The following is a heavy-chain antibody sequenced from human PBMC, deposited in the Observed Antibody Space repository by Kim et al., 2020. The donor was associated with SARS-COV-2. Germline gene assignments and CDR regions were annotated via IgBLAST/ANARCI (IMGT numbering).Heavy chain of an antibody. D-gene: IGHD6-6*01. V-gene: IGHV3-30-3*01. CDR2: ISYDGSNK. CDR1: GFTFSSYA. J-gene: IGHJ4*02. Sequence: GGSLRLSCAASGFTFSSYAMHWVRQAPGKGLEWVAVISYDGSNKYYADSVKGRFTISRDNSKNTLYLQMNSLRAEDTAVYYCARASEYSSSWETIDYWGQGTLVTVSS. CDR3: ARASEYSSSWETIDY.